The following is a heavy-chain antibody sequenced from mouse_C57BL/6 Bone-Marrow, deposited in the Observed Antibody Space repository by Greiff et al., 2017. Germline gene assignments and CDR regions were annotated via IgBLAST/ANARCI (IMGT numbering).Heavy chain of an antibody. J-gene: IGHJ4*01. V-gene: IGHV10-3*01. Sequence: GGGLVQPKGSLKLSCAASGFTFNTYAMHWVRQAPGKGLEWVARSRSKSSNYATYYADSVKDRFTISRDDSQSMLYLQMNNLKTEDTAMYYCVRDRDRNYAMDYWGQGTSVTVSS. D-gene: IGHD2-14*01. CDR1: GFTFNTYA. CDR3: VRDRDRNYAMDY. CDR2: SRSKSSNYAT.